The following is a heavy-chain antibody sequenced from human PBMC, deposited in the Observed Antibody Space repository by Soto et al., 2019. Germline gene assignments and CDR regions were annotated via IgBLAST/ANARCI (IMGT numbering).Heavy chain of an antibody. V-gene: IGHV1-69*04. CDR3: ARDPEPADIVVVPAASHGINGY. CDR1: GGTFSSYT. CDR2: IIPILGIA. Sequence: SVKVSCKASGGTFSSYTISWVRQAPGQGLEWMGRIIPILGIANYAQKFQGRVTITADKSTSTAYMELSSLRSEDTAVYYCARDPEPADIVVVPAASHGINGYWGQGTLVTVSS. J-gene: IGHJ4*02. D-gene: IGHD2-2*01.